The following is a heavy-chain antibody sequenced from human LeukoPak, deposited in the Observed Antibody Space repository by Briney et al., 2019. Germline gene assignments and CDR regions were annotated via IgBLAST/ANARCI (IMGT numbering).Heavy chain of an antibody. J-gene: IGHJ3*02. CDR3: AREEQWLHDAFDI. CDR2: IRYDGSNK. V-gene: IGHV3-30*02. Sequence: GGSLRLSCAASGFTFSSYGMHWVRQAPGKGLEWVAFIRYDGSNKYYADSVKGRFTISRDNSKNTLYLQMNSLRAEDTAVYYCAREEQWLHDAFDIWGQGTMVTVSS. D-gene: IGHD6-19*01. CDR1: GFTFSSYG.